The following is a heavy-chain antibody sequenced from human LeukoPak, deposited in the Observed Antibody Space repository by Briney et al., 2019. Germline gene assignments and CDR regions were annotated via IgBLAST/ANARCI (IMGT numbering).Heavy chain of an antibody. Sequence: GGSLRLSCAVSGITLSNYGMSWVRQAPEKGLEWVAGISDSGGSTNYADSVKGRFTIARDSSRNTLYLKMNSLTAEDTAVYYCAKDRGEYKYESSDYWGQGTLVTVSS. CDR1: GITLSNYG. J-gene: IGHJ4*02. V-gene: IGHV3-23*01. CDR3: AKDRGEYKYESSDY. D-gene: IGHD3-10*01. CDR2: ISDSGGST.